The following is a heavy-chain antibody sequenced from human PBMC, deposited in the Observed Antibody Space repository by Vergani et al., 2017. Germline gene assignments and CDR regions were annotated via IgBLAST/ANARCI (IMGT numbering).Heavy chain of an antibody. CDR1: GGSFSGYY. CDR2: INHSGST. Sequence: QVQLQQWGAGLLKPSETLSLTCAVYGGSFSGYYWSWIRQPPGKGLEWIGEINHSGSTNYNPSLKSRVTISVDTSKNQFSLKLSSVTAADTAVYYCARGITIVRRVIIIPHFDYWGQGTLVTVSS. CDR3: ARGITIVRRVIIIPHFDY. V-gene: IGHV4-34*01. D-gene: IGHD3-10*01. J-gene: IGHJ4*02.